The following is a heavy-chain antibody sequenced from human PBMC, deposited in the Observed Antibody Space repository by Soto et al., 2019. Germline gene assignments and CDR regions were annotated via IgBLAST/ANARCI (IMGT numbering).Heavy chain of an antibody. CDR1: GGIFSTYA. CDR2: IIPIFGTP. V-gene: IGHV1-69*01. J-gene: IGHJ4*02. CDR3: ARDRYDYGAGNSYIRIDF. D-gene: IGHD3-10*01. Sequence: QVQLVQSGAEVKKPGSSVKVSCKASGGIFSTYAISWLRQSPGQGLEWMGGIIPIFGTPNYAQRFQGRVTITAGESTSTAYMELSILRSEDTAFYYWARDRYDYGAGNSYIRIDFWGQGTLVTVSA.